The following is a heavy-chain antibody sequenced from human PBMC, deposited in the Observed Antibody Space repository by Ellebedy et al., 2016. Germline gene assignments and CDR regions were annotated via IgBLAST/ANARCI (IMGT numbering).Heavy chain of an antibody. Sequence: GGSLRLSCAASGFTFSGYVMSWVRQAPGKGPEWVSTITGSGDRTNYADSVKGRFTISRDSSKNTLYLDMDSLRAEDTAIYYCAKCRHINGCLLDSWGQGTLVTVSS. D-gene: IGHD6-19*01. CDR2: ITGSGDRT. CDR1: GFTFSGYV. CDR3: AKCRHINGCLLDS. J-gene: IGHJ4*02. V-gene: IGHV3-23*01.